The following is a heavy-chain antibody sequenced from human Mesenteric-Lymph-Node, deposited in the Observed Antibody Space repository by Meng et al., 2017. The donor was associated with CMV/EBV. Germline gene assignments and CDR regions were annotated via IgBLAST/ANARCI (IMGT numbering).Heavy chain of an antibody. Sequence: LTCAIYDGSFTNYYWSWIRQSPGKGLEWIGESHDGGNANYNPSLKSRVTISVDTAKSQFSLKVRSVTAADTATYYCATAPIYQLPVCWGPGTLVTVSS. J-gene: IGHJ4*02. CDR1: DGSFTNYY. CDR2: SHDGGNA. V-gene: IGHV4-34*01. D-gene: IGHD2-2*01. CDR3: ATAPIYQLPVC.